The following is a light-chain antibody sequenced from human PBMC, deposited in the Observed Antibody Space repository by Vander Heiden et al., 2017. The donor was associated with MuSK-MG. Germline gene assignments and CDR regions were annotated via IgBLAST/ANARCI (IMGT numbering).Light chain of an antibody. CDR2: GAS. CDR1: QSVSSSY. CDR3: QPCGSSPWT. J-gene: IGKJ1*01. Sequence: EIVLTQSPGTLSLSPGERATPSCRASQSVSSSYLAWYQQKPGQPPRLLIYGASSRATGIPDRFRGSGSGTDFTLTISRLEPEDFAVYYCQPCGSSPWTFGQGTKVE. V-gene: IGKV3-20*01.